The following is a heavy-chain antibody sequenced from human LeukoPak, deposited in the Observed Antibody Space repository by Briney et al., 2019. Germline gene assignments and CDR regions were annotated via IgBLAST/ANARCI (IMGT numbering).Heavy chain of an antibody. J-gene: IGHJ4*02. CDR3: ARGYSGSYYFADY. V-gene: IGHV3-21*01. CDR2: ISSGSGYI. CDR1: GCTFNSYS. Sequence: GGSLRLSCAASGCTFNSYSLNWVRQAPGRGLEWVSSISSGSGYIYYADSVKGRFTISRDNAKNSLYLQMNSLRAEDTAVYYCARGYSGSYYFADYWGQGTLVTVSS. D-gene: IGHD1-26*01.